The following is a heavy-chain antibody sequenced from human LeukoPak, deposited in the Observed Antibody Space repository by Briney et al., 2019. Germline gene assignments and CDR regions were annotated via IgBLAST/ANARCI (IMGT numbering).Heavy chain of an antibody. CDR2: IYPGDSDT. CDR1: GYSFNNYW. Sequence: GESLKISCKGSGYSFNNYWIGWVRPLPGKGPEWMGIIYPGDSDTRYRPSFQGQVTFSADTSITTAYLQWSGLKASDTAMYYCARRISNCTGGTCYSYYFDYWGQGTLVTVSS. CDR3: ARRISNCTGGTCYSYYFDY. D-gene: IGHD2-15*01. J-gene: IGHJ4*02. V-gene: IGHV5-51*01.